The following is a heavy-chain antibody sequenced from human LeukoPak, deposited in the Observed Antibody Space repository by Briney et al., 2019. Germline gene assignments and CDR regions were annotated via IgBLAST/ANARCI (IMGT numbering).Heavy chain of an antibody. CDR1: GFAFSNFA. D-gene: IGHD3-10*01. CDR2: VSYEGTIT. CDR3: ARVIITMVRGDHAFDI. Sequence: PGRSLRLSCAASGFAFSNFAMHWVRQAPGKGLEWMAVVSYEGTITYYSDSAKGRFTISRDNSDNVIFLQMNNLTTEDTAAYYCARVIITMVRGDHAFDIWGQGTMVTVSS. V-gene: IGHV3-30*14. J-gene: IGHJ3*02.